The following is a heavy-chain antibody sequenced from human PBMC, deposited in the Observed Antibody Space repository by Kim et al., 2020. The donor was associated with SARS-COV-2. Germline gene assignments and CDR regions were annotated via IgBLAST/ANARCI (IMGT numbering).Heavy chain of an antibody. CDR3: ARAKDIVVVPAAPYGMDV. Sequence: GRFTIARDNSKNTLYLQMNRLRAEDTAVYYCARAKDIVVVPAAPYGMDVWGQGTTVTVSS. V-gene: IGHV3-30*01. D-gene: IGHD2-2*01. J-gene: IGHJ6*02.